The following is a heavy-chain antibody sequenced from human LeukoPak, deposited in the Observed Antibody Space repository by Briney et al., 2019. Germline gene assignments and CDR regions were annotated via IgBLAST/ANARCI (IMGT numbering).Heavy chain of an antibody. Sequence: EGSLRLSCAASGFTFSSYWMSWVRQAPGKGLEWVANIKQDGSEKYYVDSVKGRFTISRDNAKNSLYLQMNSLRAEDTAVYYCARDPSTLLIPGAFDIWGQGTMVTVSS. CDR3: ARDPSTLLIPGAFDI. CDR2: IKQDGSEK. V-gene: IGHV3-7*01. D-gene: IGHD2-8*01. CDR1: GFTFSSYW. J-gene: IGHJ3*02.